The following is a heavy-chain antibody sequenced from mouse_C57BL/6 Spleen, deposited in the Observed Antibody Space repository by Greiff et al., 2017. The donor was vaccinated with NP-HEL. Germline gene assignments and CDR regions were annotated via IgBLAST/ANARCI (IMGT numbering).Heavy chain of an antibody. CDR1: GFTFSSYG. CDR2: ISSGGSYT. D-gene: IGHD1-1*01. Sequence: EVMLVESGGDLVKPGGSLKLSCAASGFTFSSYGMSWVRQTPDKRLEWVATISSGGSYTYYPDSVKGRFTISRDNAKNTLYLQMSSLKSEDTAMYYCASQLLRSFDYWGQGTTLTVSS. J-gene: IGHJ2*01. CDR3: ASQLLRSFDY. V-gene: IGHV5-6*01.